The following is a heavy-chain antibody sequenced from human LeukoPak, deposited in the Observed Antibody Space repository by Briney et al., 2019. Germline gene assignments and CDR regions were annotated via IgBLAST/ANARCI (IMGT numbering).Heavy chain of an antibody. Sequence: GASVKVSCKASGYTFTNYAMHWVRQAPGQRLEWMGWINTGNGNTKYSQEFQGRVTITRDTSANTAYMELSSLRSEDMAVYYCARDMVRGVILRRVLEYWGQGTLVTVSS. CDR3: ARDMVRGVILRRVLEY. V-gene: IGHV1-3*03. CDR2: INTGNGNT. J-gene: IGHJ4*02. D-gene: IGHD3-10*01. CDR1: GYTFTNYA.